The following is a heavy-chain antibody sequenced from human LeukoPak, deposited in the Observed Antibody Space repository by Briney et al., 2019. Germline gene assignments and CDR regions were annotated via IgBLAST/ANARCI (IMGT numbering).Heavy chain of an antibody. CDR2: ISASGLRT. D-gene: IGHD3-10*01. Sequence: PGGSLRLSCAASGFTFNNYAMIWVRQAPGKGLECVSAISASGLRTYYADSVKGRFTISRDNSKNTLFLQMNSLGAEDTAIYYCAKGPNNYASGTFYFDAWGQGTLVTVSS. CDR1: GFTFNNYA. J-gene: IGHJ4*02. V-gene: IGHV3-23*01. CDR3: AKGPNNYASGTFYFDA.